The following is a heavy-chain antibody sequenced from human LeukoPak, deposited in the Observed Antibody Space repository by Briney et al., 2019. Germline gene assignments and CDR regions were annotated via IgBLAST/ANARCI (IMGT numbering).Heavy chain of an antibody. CDR2: IVPIFGKP. J-gene: IGHJ6*03. CDR3: ARNWNYEVAYYYYYMDV. CDR1: GGTFSTYA. Sequence: SVKVSCKASGGTFSTYAISWVRQAPGQGLEWMGGIVPIFGKPSYAQKFQGRVTITADTSTSTVYMELSSLRSDDTAVYYCARNWNYEVAYYYYYMDVWGKGTTVTVSS. D-gene: IGHD1-7*01. V-gene: IGHV1-69*06.